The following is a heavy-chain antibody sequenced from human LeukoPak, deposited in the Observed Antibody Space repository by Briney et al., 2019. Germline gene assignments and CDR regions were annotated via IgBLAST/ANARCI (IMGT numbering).Heavy chain of an antibody. CDR1: GFTFSSYE. CDR2: ISGSGGST. CDR3: AKDRAGYSYGPEGY. J-gene: IGHJ4*02. V-gene: IGHV3-23*01. D-gene: IGHD5-18*01. Sequence: PGGSLRLSCAASGFTFSSYEMNWVRQAPGKGLEWVSAISGSGGSTYYADSVKGRFTISRDNSKNTLYLQMNSLGAEDTAVYYCAKDRAGYSYGPEGYWGQGTLVTVSS.